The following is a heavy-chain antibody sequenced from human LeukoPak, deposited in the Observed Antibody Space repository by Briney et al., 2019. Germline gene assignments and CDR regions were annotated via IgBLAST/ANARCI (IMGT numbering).Heavy chain of an antibody. Sequence: SQTLSLTCAISGDSVSSNSAAWNWIRQSPSRGLEWLGRTYYRSKWYNDYAVSVKSRITLNPDTSKNQFSLQLNSVTPEDTAVYYCARDSIDLERPGQDNWFDPWGQGTLVTVSS. V-gene: IGHV6-1*01. CDR1: GDSVSSNSAA. CDR3: ARDSIDLERPGQDNWFDP. CDR2: TYYRSKWYN. J-gene: IGHJ5*02. D-gene: IGHD1-1*01.